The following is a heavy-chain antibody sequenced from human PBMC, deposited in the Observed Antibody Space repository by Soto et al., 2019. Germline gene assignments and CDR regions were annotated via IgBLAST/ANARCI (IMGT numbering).Heavy chain of an antibody. J-gene: IGHJ4*02. D-gene: IGHD6-6*01. CDR1: GGCMTSYD. V-gene: IGHV4-59*08. Sequence: SETLSLTCTVSGGCMTSYDWSWIRQPPGKGLEWVGYIYSSGTTTYNPSLKSRLTISVDTSTNQFSLKLSSVTAADTAVYYCARLMDGGSSSGLLPFDYWGQGTLVTVSS. CDR3: ARLMDGGSSSGLLPFDY. CDR2: IYSSGTT.